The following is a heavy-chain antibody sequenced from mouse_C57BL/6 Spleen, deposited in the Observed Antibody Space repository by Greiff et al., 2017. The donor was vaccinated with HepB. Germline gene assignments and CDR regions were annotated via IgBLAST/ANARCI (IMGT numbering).Heavy chain of an antibody. J-gene: IGHJ4*01. CDR2: IYPRSGNT. Sequence: QVQLQQSGAELARPGASVKLSCMASGYTFTSYGISWVKQRTGQGLEWIGEIYPRSGNTYYNEKFKGKATLTADKSSSTAYMELRSLTSEDSAVYFCARESSHAMDYWGQGTSVTVSS. CDR3: ARESSHAMDY. V-gene: IGHV1-81*01. CDR1: GYTFTSYG.